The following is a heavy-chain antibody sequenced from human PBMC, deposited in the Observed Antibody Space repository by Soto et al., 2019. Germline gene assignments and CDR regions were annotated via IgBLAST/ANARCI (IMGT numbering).Heavy chain of an antibody. J-gene: IGHJ6*02. Sequence: GESLKISCKGSGYSFTSYWISWVRQMPGKGLEWMGRIDPSDSYTNYSPSFQGHVTISADKSISTAYLQWSSLKASDTAMYYCARPMIAAAPRGYYYYGMDVWGQGTTVTVSS. D-gene: IGHD6-13*01. CDR3: ARPMIAAAPRGYYYYGMDV. V-gene: IGHV5-10-1*01. CDR2: IDPSDSYT. CDR1: GYSFTSYW.